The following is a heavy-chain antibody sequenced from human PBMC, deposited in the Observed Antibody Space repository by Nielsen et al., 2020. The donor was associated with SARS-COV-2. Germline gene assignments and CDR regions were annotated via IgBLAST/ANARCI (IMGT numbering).Heavy chain of an antibody. CDR2: VHHTGIT. J-gene: IGHJ4*02. Sequence: SEILSLTCTVSGASIVSGDHFWSWIRQPPGKGLESIGYVHHTGITYYNPSLKSRISISVDRSKNHFSLEMTSLTAADTAVYYCARLDMTSVTYYIDFWGQGTLVTVSS. V-gene: IGHV4-30-2*01. CDR1: GASIVSGDHF. D-gene: IGHD4-17*01. CDR3: ARLDMTSVTYYIDF.